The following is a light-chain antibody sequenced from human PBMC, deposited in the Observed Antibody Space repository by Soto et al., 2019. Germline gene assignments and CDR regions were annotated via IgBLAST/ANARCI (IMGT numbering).Light chain of an antibody. V-gene: IGKV1-39*01. CDR1: QSFSNY. J-gene: IGKJ1*01. CDR2: SAT. CDR3: QQTYTIPWT. Sequence: DIQMTQSPSSVSASVGDRVTITCRTSQSFSNYLAWYQHRPGKAPKLLFYSATVLQSGVPSRFSGSGSGTDFTLTISRLQPEDSATYYCQQTYTIPWTFGQGTRVEIK.